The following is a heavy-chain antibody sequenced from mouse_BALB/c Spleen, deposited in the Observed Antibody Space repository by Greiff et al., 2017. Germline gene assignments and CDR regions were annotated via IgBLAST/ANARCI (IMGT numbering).Heavy chain of an antibody. J-gene: IGHJ4*01. CDR2: IWSGGST. D-gene: IGHD2-4*01. CDR1: GFSLTSYG. CDR3: ARPSQSTMITTNAMDY. Sequence: QVQLKESGPGLVQPSQSLSITCTVSGFSLTSYGVHWVRQSPGKGLEWLGVIWSGGSTDYNAAFISRLSISKDNSKSQVFFKMNSLQANDTAIYYCARPSQSTMITTNAMDYWGQGTSVTVSS. V-gene: IGHV2-2*02.